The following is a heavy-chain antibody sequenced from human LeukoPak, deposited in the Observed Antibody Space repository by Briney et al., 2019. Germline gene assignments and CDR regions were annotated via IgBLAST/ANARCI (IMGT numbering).Heavy chain of an antibody. V-gene: IGHV1-18*01. J-gene: IGHJ5*02. CDR2: ISAYNGNT. CDR1: GYTFTSYG. Sequence: GASVKVSCKASGYTFTSYGISWVRQAPGQGLEWMGWISAYNGNTNYAQKLQGRVTMTRDMSTSTDYMELSSLRSEDTAVYYCARDNSVEDTAWWFDPWGQGTLVTVSS. D-gene: IGHD4-23*01. CDR3: ARDNSVEDTAWWFDP.